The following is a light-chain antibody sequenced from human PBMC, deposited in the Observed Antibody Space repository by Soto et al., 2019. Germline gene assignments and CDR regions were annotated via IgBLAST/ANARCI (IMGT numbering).Light chain of an antibody. J-gene: IGKJ2*01. CDR1: QDISTW. CDR3: QQANSFPYT. Sequence: DIQMTQSPSSVSASVGDRVSITCRASQDISTWLAWYQEKPGKAPELLIFAASSLQTGVPSRFSGSGSGTTFTLTISSLQPEDFAIYFCQQANSFPYTFGQGTKVEI. V-gene: IGKV1-12*01. CDR2: AAS.